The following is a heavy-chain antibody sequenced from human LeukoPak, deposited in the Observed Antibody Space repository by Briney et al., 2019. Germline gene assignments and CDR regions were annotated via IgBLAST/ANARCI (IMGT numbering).Heavy chain of an antibody. CDR2: ISSGTISHS. D-gene: IGHD3-16*01. V-gene: IGHV3-11*06. J-gene: IGHJ4*02. CDR3: ARDHSSYGYAFGY. Sequence: GGSLRLSCKASGFIFGDYYMNWIRQAPGKGLECLSYISSGTISHSNYADSVKGRFTISRDNARNSLYLQMNSLRAEDTAVYYCARDHSSYGYAFGYWGQGTLVTVSS. CDR1: GFIFGDYY.